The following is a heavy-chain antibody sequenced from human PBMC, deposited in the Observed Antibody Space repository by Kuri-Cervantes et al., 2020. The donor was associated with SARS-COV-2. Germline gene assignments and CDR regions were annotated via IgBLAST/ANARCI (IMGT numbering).Heavy chain of an antibody. Sequence: GGSLRLCCAASGFTFKTYGMHWVRQAPGKGLEWVAFTRYDGNNQYYGDSVKGRFSISRDNSKNTLYLQMNGLRAEDTAVYYCAKVGAGYCSGGSCDSVVVDWGQGTLVTVSS. CDR2: TRYDGNNQ. J-gene: IGHJ4*02. V-gene: IGHV3-30*02. CDR3: AKVGAGYCSGGSCDSVVVD. D-gene: IGHD2-15*01. CDR1: GFTFKTYG.